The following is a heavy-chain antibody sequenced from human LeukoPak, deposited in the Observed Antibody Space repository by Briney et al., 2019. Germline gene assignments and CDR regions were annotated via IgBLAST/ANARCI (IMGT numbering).Heavy chain of an antibody. J-gene: IGHJ4*02. CDR1: GGSISSYY. Sequence: SETLSLTCTVSGGSISSYYWSWIRQPPGKGLEWIGYIYYSGSTNYNPSLKSRVTISVDTSKNQFSLKLRSVTAADTAVFYCARQGYADFSPRPFDYWGQGTLVTVSS. D-gene: IGHD4-17*01. CDR3: ARQGYADFSPRPFDY. V-gene: IGHV4-59*08. CDR2: IYYSGST.